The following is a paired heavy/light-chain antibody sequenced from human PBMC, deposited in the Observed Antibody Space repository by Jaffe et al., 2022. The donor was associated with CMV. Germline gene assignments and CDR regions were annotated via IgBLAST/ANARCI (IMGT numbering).Heavy chain of an antibody. Sequence: QVQLQQWGAGLLKPSETLSLTCAVYGGSFSGYYWSWIRQPPGKGLEWIGEINHSGSTNYNPSLKSRVTISVDTSKNQFSLKLSSVTAADTAVYYCARGGRNFGTMVRGAAWGGMDVWGQGTTVTVSS. CDR2: INHSGST. J-gene: IGHJ6*02. V-gene: IGHV4-34*01. D-gene: IGHD3-10*01. CDR3: ARGGRNFGTMVRGAAWGGMDV. CDR1: GGSFSGYY.
Light chain of an antibody. J-gene: IGKJ3*01. CDR1: QSVSSY. CDR2: DAS. Sequence: DIVLTQSPATLSLSPGERATLSCRASQSVSSYLNWYQQKPGQAPRLLIYDASNRATGIPARFSGSGFGTDFTLSISSLEPEDFAVYYCQQRKSWPPFTFGPGTKVAIK. CDR3: QQRKSWPPFT. V-gene: IGKV3-11*01.